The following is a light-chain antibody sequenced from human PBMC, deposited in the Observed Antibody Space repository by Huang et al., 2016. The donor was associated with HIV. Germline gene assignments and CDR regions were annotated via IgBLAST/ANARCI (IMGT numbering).Light chain of an antibody. CDR2: GAS. V-gene: IGKV3-20*01. CDR3: QQYGSSPT. CDR1: QSVSSSY. Sequence: IVLTQSPGTLSLSPVGRATLSCRASQSVSSSYVAWYQQKPGQAPRLLIYGASRRATGIPDRFSGSGSGTDFTLSISRLEPEDFAVYYCQQYGSSPTFGQGTKVEIK. J-gene: IGKJ1*01.